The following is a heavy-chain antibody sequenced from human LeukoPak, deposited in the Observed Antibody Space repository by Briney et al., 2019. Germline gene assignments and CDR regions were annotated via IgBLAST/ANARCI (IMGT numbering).Heavy chain of an antibody. CDR3: ASNYYDSSGLDY. J-gene: IGHJ4*02. D-gene: IGHD3-22*01. CDR2: VYYSGST. V-gene: IGHV4-59*01. Sequence: SETLSLTCTVSGGSISSYYWSWIRQPPGKGLEWVGYVYYSGSTNYNPSLKSRVTISVDTSKNPFSLQLSSVTAADTAVYYCASNYYDSSGLDYWGQGTLVTVSS. CDR1: GGSISSYY.